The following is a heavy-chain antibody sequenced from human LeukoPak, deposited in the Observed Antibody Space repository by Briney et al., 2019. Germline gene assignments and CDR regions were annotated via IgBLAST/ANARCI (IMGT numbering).Heavy chain of an antibody. CDR2: IYSGGST. Sequence: GGSLRLSCAASGFTVSSNYMSWVRQAPGKGLEWVSVIYSGGSTYYADSVKGRFTISRDNSKNTLYLQMNSLRAEDTAAYYCARRYSGYDWYDYWGQGTLVTVSS. J-gene: IGHJ4*02. D-gene: IGHD5-12*01. V-gene: IGHV3-66*04. CDR3: ARRYSGYDWYDY. CDR1: GFTVSSNY.